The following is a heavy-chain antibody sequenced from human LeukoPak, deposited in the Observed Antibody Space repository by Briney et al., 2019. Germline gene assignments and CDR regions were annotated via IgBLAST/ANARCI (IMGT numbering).Heavy chain of an antibody. Sequence: SETLSLTCTVSGASISSSGFFWGWIRQPPGKGLEWLGSFYYSGNTYHNPSLKSRVTISVDTSKNQFSLKLSSVTAADTAVYYCARDRPGSPDAFDIWGQGTMVTVSS. CDR1: GASISSSGFF. V-gene: IGHV4-39*07. CDR3: ARDRPGSPDAFDI. CDR2: FYYSGNT. D-gene: IGHD6-6*01. J-gene: IGHJ3*02.